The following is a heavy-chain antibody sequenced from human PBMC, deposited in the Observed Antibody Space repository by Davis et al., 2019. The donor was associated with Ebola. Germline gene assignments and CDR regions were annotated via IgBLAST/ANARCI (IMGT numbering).Heavy chain of an antibody. V-gene: IGHV3-48*02. D-gene: IGHD1-26*01. J-gene: IGHJ4*02. CDR2: ISSSSNTI. Sequence: GESLKISCAASGFTFSSYSMNWVRQAPGKGLEWVSYISSSSNTIYYADSVKGRFTVSRDNAKNSLYLQMTSLRDEDTAVYYCARGKYSGSYAYGYWGQGTLVTVSS. CDR3: ARGKYSGSYAYGY. CDR1: GFTFSSYS.